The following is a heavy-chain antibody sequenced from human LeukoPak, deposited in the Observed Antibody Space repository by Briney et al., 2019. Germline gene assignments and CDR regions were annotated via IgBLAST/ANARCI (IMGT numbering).Heavy chain of an antibody. CDR3: AKGGTQQLVWGGFDY. V-gene: IGHV3-9*01. D-gene: IGHD6-13*01. CDR1: GFTFDDYA. J-gene: IGHJ4*02. Sequence: SGGSLRLSCAASGFTFDDYAMHWVRQAPGKGLEWVSGISWNSGSIGYADSVKGRFTISRDNAKNSLYLQMNSLRAEDTALYYCAKGGTQQLVWGGFDYWGQGTLVTVSS. CDR2: ISWNSGSI.